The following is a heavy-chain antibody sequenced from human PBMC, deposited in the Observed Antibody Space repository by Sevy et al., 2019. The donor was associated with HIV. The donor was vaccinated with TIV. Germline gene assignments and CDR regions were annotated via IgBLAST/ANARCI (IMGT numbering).Heavy chain of an antibody. CDR2: ISGSGGST. V-gene: IGHV3-23*01. CDR1: GFTFSSYA. D-gene: IGHD1-26*01. CDR3: AKDVVGATTFWDY. Sequence: GGSLRLSCAASGFTFSSYAMSWVRQAPGKGLEWVSAISGSGGSTYYADSVKGRFTISRDNSKNTLYLQMNSLRAEDTVVYYCAKDVVGATTFWDYWGQGTLVTVSS. J-gene: IGHJ4*02.